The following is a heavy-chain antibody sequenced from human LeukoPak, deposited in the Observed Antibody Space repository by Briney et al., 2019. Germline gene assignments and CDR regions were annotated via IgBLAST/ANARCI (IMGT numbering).Heavy chain of an antibody. CDR2: INPSGGSA. V-gene: IGHV1-46*01. CDR3: ARVRTIGWEWFGEHIHNWFDP. J-gene: IGHJ5*02. CDR1: GYTFTNYY. D-gene: IGHD3-10*01. Sequence: ASVKVSCKASGYTFTNYYIHWVRQAPGQGLEWMGIINPSGGSASSAQKLQGRVTMTTDTSTSTAYMELRSLRSDDTAVYYCARVRTIGWEWFGEHIHNWFDPWGQGTLVTVSS.